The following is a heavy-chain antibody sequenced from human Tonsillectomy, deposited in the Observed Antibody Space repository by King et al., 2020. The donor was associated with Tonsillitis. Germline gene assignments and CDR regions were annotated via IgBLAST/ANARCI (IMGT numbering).Heavy chain of an antibody. Sequence: VQLVESGGGLVKPGWSLRLSCAASGFTFSDYTINWVRQAPGKGLEWVSSISSRGRYIYYADSVKGRFTISRDNAKNSLFLQMNNLTAEDTAVYYCARDRLSGDHWGQGILVTVSS. CDR1: GFTFSDYT. CDR3: ARDRLSGDH. J-gene: IGHJ4*02. CDR2: ISSRGRYI. D-gene: IGHD2-21*02. V-gene: IGHV3-21*01.